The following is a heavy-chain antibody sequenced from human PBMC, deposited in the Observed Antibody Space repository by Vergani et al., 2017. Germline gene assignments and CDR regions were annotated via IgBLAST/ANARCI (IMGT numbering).Heavy chain of an antibody. J-gene: IGHJ6*02. CDR2: INPNSGGT. CDR1: GYTFTGYY. V-gene: IGHV1-2*02. D-gene: IGHD4-17*01. Sequence: QVQLVQSGAEVKKPGASVKVSCKASGYTFTGYYMHLVRQAPGQGLEWMGWINPNSGGTNYAQKFQGRVTMTRETSISTAYMELSRLRSDDTAVYYCARGAYYGDYAYYYGMDVWGQGTTVTVSS. CDR3: ARGAYYGDYAYYYGMDV.